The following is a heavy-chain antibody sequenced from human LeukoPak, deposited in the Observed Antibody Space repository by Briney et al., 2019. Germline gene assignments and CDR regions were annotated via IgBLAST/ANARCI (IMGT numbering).Heavy chain of an antibody. CDR2: ISASGAVP. CDR1: GFRFDSFY. CDR3: ARSLIVASEDY. D-gene: IGHD3-22*01. J-gene: IGHJ4*02. Sequence: GGSLRLSCAASGFRFDSFYMGWIRQVPGKGLDYIALISASGAVPYYAESVEGRFTISRDNAKSSVSLQMNSLSADDTAIYYCARSLIVASEDYWGQGTQVIVSS. V-gene: IGHV3-11*04.